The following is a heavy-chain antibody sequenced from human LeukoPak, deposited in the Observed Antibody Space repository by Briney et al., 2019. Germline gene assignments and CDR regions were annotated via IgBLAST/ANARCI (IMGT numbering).Heavy chain of an antibody. J-gene: IGHJ4*02. D-gene: IGHD2-2*01. CDR1: GGSFSGYY. Sequence: PSETLSLTCAVYGGSFSGYYWSWIRHPPGKGLEWIGEINHSGSTNYNPSLKSRVTISVDTSKNQFSLKLSSVTAADTAVYYCARWVGYCSSTSCFMDYWGQGTLVTVSS. V-gene: IGHV4-34*01. CDR3: ARWVGYCSSTSCFMDY. CDR2: INHSGST.